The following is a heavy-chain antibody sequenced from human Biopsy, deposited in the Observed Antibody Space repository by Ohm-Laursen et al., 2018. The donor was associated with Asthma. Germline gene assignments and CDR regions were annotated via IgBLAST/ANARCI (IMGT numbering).Heavy chain of an antibody. CDR1: GYNFISFA. CDR2: VTTGNGDT. Sequence: VASVKFSCKASGYNFISFAIHWVRHAPGQRLEWMGWVTTGNGDTKYSQKFQGRVTITRDKSASTAYMELRSLRSEDTATYYCARTYYDFLTGQVKDVFGVWGQGTMVTVSS. CDR3: ARTYYDFLTGQVKDVFGV. J-gene: IGHJ3*01. D-gene: IGHD3-9*01. V-gene: IGHV1-3*04.